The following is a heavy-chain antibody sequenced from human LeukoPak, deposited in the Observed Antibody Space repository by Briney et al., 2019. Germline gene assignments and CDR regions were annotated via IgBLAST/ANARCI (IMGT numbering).Heavy chain of an antibody. CDR2: LYTSGST. CDR3: ARSPGPDLNYYDTSGSYYFDY. CDR1: GGSISSGSCY. Sequence: TLSLTCTVSGGSISSGSCYWSWIRQPAGKGLKWIGRLYTSGSTNYSPSLKSRVTISVDASKNQFSLRLTSVTAADTAVYYCARSPGPDLNYYDTSGSYYFDYWGQGTLVTVSS. J-gene: IGHJ4*02. D-gene: IGHD3-22*01. V-gene: IGHV4-61*02.